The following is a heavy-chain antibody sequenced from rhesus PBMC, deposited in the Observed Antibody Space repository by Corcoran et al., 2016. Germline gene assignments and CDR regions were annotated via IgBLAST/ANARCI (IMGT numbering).Heavy chain of an antibody. J-gene: IGHJ4*01. V-gene: IGHV4-160*01. CDR2: IEGSGGST. Sequence: QVQLQESGTGLVTPSETLSLTCAVSGGSISSNYWSWLRQAPGRGLEWIGRIEGSGGSTDYNPSHKSRVTISTDTSKNQFSLKLSSVTAADTAVYYCARERLFYPQESFFDYWGQGVLVTVSS. CDR1: GGSISSNY. D-gene: IGHD1-32*01. CDR3: ARERLFYPQESFFDY.